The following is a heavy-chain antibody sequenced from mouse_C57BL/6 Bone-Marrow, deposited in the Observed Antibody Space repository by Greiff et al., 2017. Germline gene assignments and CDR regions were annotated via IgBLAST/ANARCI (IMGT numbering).Heavy chain of an antibody. V-gene: IGHV2-6-1*01. Sequence: VQLVESGPGLVAPSQSLSITCTVSGYSLTSDCVHWVRQPPGKGLEWLGEIWSDGSTTYNPALKSRLSIRKDNSKSQVFLKMNSLQTDDTDMYYWARQAFDYWGQGTTVTVSS. CDR1: GYSLTSDC. CDR2: IWSDGST. J-gene: IGHJ4*01. CDR3: ARQAFDY.